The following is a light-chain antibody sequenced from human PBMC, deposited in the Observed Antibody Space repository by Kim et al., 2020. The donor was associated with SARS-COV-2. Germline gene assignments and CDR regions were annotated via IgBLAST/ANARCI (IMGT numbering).Light chain of an antibody. CDR2: WAS. Sequence: DIVLTQSPDSLAVSLGDRATINCKSSQSVLSSSNNENYLAWYQQKPGHPPKLLIYWASTRESGVPDRFSGSGSGTDFTLTISSLQPDDFATYYCQQYNTYSTFGHGTKVDIK. CDR3: QQYNTYST. V-gene: IGKV4-1*01. J-gene: IGKJ1*01. CDR1: QSVLSSSNNENY.